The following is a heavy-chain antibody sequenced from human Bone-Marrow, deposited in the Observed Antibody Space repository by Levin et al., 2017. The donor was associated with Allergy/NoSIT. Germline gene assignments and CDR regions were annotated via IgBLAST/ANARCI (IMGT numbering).Heavy chain of an antibody. CDR1: GGSISSGGYY. V-gene: IGHV4-31*03. CDR2: IYYSGST. J-gene: IGHJ6*02. D-gene: IGHD3-10*01. Sequence: SCTVSGGSISSGGYYWSWLRQHPGKGLEWIGYIYYSGSTYYNPSLKSRVTISVDTSKNQFSLKLSSVTAADTAVYYCARGGTMVRGTHYYGMDVWGQGTTVTVSS. CDR3: ARGGTMVRGTHYYGMDV.